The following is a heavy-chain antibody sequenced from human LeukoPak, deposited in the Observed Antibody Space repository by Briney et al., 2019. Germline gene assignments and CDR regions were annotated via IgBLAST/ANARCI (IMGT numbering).Heavy chain of an antibody. Sequence: GGSLRLSCAASGFTFSTYAMHWVRQAPGKGLEWVAVIPYDGSKYYADSVKGRFTISRENSKNRLYLQMNSLRAEDTAVYYCARAEGYGGELDSWGQGTLVTVSS. CDR3: ARAEGYGGELDS. J-gene: IGHJ4*02. D-gene: IGHD4-23*01. V-gene: IGHV3-30*04. CDR1: GFTFSTYA. CDR2: IPYDGSK.